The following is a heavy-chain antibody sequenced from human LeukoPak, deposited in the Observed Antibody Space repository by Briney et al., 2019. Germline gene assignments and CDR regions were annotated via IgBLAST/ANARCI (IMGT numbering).Heavy chain of an antibody. CDR2: IIPIFGTA. V-gene: IGHV1-69*01. D-gene: IGHD3-22*01. CDR1: GGTFSSYA. CDR3: ARAAKYYYDSSGHTYYYYGMDV. J-gene: IGHJ6*02. Sequence: SVKVSCKASGGTFSSYAISWVRQAPGQGLEWMGGIIPIFGTANYAQKFQGRVTITADESTSTAYMELSSLRSEDTAVYYCARAAKYYYDSSGHTYYYYGMDVWGQGTTVTVSS.